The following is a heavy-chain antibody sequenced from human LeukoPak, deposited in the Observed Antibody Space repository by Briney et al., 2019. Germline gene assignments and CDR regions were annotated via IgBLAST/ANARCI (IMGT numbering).Heavy chain of an antibody. J-gene: IGHJ5*02. CDR3: VRGVGVSRFNYFDP. D-gene: IGHD6-13*01. CDR1: GFSFSTYG. CDR2: IWYDGSNK. Sequence: PGGSLRLSCAASGFSFSTYGMHWVRQAPGKGLEWVAIIWYDGSNKYYGDSVKGRFTISRDNSKNTLFLQMNSLRDDDTAVYYCVRGVGVSRFNYFDPWGQGTLVIVSS. V-gene: IGHV3-33*01.